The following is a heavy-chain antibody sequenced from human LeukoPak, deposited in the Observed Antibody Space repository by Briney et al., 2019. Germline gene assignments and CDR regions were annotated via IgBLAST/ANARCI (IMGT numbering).Heavy chain of an antibody. CDR3: ARGKYDSSPFLQH. CDR2: IKEDGSEK. Sequence: TGGSLRLSCAASGFTFTSFWMSWVRQAPGKGLEWVANIKEDGSEKYYVDSVMGRFTISRDNAKNSMYLQMNSLRAEDTAVYYCARGKYDSSPFLQHWGQGTLVTVSS. CDR1: GFTFTSFW. J-gene: IGHJ1*01. V-gene: IGHV3-7*03. D-gene: IGHD3-22*01.